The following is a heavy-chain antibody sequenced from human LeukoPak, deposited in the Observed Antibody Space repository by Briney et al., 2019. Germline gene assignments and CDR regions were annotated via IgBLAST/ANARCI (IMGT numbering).Heavy chain of an antibody. J-gene: IGHJ4*02. CDR1: GFTFSSYT. V-gene: IGHV3-48*01. D-gene: IGHD4-17*01. Sequence: GGSLRLSCAASGFTFSSYTINWVRQAPGKGLEWVSSISSSSRTIYYADSVKGRFTISRDNAKNSLYLQMNSLRAEDTAVYYCARDLGDYGDYFDYWGQGTLVTVSS. CDR2: ISSSSRTI. CDR3: ARDLGDYGDYFDY.